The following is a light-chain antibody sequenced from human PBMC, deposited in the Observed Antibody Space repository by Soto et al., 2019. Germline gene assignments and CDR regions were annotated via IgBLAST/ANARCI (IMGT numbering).Light chain of an antibody. J-gene: IGLJ2*01. Sequence: QSALTQPASVSGSPGQSITISCTGTSSDVGSYNLVSWYQQHPGKAPKLMIYEGSKRPSGVSNRFSGSKSGNTASLTISGLQAEDEADYYCSSYRRASTLYVIFGGGTKLTVL. V-gene: IGLV2-14*02. CDR3: SSYRRASTLYVI. CDR1: SSDVGSYNL. CDR2: EGS.